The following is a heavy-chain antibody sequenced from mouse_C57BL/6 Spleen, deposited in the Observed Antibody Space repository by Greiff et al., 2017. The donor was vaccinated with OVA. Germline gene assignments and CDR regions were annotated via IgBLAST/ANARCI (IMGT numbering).Heavy chain of an antibody. V-gene: IGHV5-12*01. CDR3: ARHGDYDYAMDY. J-gene: IGHJ4*01. D-gene: IGHD2-4*01. CDR1: GFTFSDYY. Sequence: EVQGVESGGGLVQPGGSLKLSCAASGFTFSDYYMYWVRQTPEKRLEWVAYISNGGGSTYYPDTVKGRFTISRDNAKNTLYLQMSRLKSEDTAMYYCARHGDYDYAMDYWGQETSVTVSS. CDR2: ISNGGGST.